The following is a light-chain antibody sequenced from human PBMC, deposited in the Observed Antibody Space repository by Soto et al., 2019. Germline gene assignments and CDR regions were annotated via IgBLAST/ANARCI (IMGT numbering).Light chain of an antibody. CDR1: SSDIGGYNF. V-gene: IGLV2-8*01. CDR3: SSYGGSNNFV. J-gene: IGLJ1*01. Sequence: QSVLTQPPSASGSPGQSVTISCTGTSSDIGGYNFVSWYQQFPGKAPKLIIYEVTKRPSGVPDRFSGSKSGNTASLTVSGPQTADEADYYCSSYGGSNNFVFGTGTKVTVL. CDR2: EVT.